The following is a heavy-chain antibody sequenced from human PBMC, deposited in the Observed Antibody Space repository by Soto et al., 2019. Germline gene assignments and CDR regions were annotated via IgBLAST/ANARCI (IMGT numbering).Heavy chain of an antibody. J-gene: IGHJ6*02. V-gene: IGHV4-4*02. D-gene: IGHD6-13*01. Sequence: SETLSLTCAVSGGSISSSNWWSWVRQPPGKGLEWIGEIYHSGSTNYNPSLKSRVTISVDKSKNQFSLKLSSVTAADTAVYYCARRTSTGYSSSWPTDYYYYYGMDVWGQGTTVTVS. CDR2: IYHSGST. CDR1: GGSISSSNW. CDR3: ARRTSTGYSSSWPTDYYYYYGMDV.